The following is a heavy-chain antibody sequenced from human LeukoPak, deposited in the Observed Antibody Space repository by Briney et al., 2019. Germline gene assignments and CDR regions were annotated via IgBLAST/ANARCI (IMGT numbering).Heavy chain of an antibody. Sequence: GGSLRLSCAASGFTFSNYNMNWVRQAPGKGLEWVSSISSSSSYIYYADSVKGRFTISRDNAKNSLYLQMNSRRAEDTAVYYCASQARYCTNGVCYSQRYYFDYWGQGTQVTVSS. J-gene: IGHJ4*02. CDR3: ASQARYCTNGVCYSQRYYFDY. V-gene: IGHV3-21*01. D-gene: IGHD2-8*01. CDR2: ISSSSSYI. CDR1: GFTFSNYN.